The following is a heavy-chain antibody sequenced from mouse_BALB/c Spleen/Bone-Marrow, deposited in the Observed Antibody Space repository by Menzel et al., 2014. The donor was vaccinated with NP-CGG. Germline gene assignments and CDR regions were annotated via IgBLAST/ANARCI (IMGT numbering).Heavy chain of an antibody. D-gene: IGHD2-2*01. Sequence: EVQRVESGGGLVQPGGSLKLSCAASGFTFSYYTMSWVRQTPEKRLEWVAYISNGGSTTYHPDPVKGRFTISRDNAKNTLYLQMSSLKSEDTAMYYCARDGYDAGGALDYWGQGTSVTVSS. J-gene: IGHJ4*01. CDR3: ARDGYDAGGALDY. V-gene: IGHV5-12-2*01. CDR1: GFTFSYYT. CDR2: ISNGGSTT.